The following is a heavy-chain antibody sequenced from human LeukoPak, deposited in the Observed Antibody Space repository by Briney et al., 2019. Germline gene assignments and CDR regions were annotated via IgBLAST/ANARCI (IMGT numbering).Heavy chain of an antibody. J-gene: IGHJ4*02. V-gene: IGHV3-23*01. CDR3: AKEQTDIVATTFDY. D-gene: IGHD5-12*01. CDR2: ISGSGGST. Sequence: GGSLRLSCAASGFTFSSYAMSWVRQAPGKGLDLVSAISGSGGSTYYADSVKGRFTISRDNSKNTLYLQMNSLRAEDTAVYYCAKEQTDIVATTFDYWGQGTLVTVSS. CDR1: GFTFSSYA.